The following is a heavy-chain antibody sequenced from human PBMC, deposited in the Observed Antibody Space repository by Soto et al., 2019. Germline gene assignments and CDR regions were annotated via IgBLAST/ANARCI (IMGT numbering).Heavy chain of an antibody. Sequence: QITLKESGPTLVKPTQTLTLTCTFSGFSLSTSGVGVGWIRQPPGKALEWLALIYWDDDKRYSPSLKSRLTITKNTSKTHVVHTMTNIDPVDTPTYYCAHSVGIAAGTVWFDPWGQGTLVTVSS. D-gene: IGHD6-13*01. J-gene: IGHJ5*02. CDR2: IYWDDDK. CDR3: AHSVGIAAGTVWFDP. CDR1: GFSLSTSGVG. V-gene: IGHV2-5*02.